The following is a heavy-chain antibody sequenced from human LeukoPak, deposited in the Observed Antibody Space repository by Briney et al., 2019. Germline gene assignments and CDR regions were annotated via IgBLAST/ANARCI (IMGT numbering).Heavy chain of an antibody. CDR2: SYHSGTS. V-gene: IGHV4-38-2*01. J-gene: IGHJ4*02. CDR3: ARKYGSNAGYFDY. Sequence: SETLSLICAVSGYSISTGYYWGWVRQPPGKGLEWIGNSYHSGTSYYNPSLKSRVSISVDTSKNQFSLKLRSVTAADTAVYYCARKYGSNAGYFDYWGQGALVTVSS. CDR1: GYSISTGYY. D-gene: IGHD4-23*01.